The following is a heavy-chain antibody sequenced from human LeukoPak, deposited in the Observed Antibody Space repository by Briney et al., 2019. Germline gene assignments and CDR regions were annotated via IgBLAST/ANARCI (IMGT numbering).Heavy chain of an antibody. D-gene: IGHD2-21*01. Sequence: SETLSLTCTVSGGSISSYYWGWIRQPPGKGLEWIGSMYYSGSTYFNPSLKSRVTISLDTSKNQFSLKLSSVTAADTAVYYCAREIGHTASFDYWGQGTLVTVSS. CDR1: GGSISSYY. CDR2: MYYSGST. CDR3: AREIGHTASFDY. J-gene: IGHJ4*02. V-gene: IGHV4-39*07.